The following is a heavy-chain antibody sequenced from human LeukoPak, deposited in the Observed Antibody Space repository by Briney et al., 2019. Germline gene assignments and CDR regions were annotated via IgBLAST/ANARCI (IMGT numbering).Heavy chain of an antibody. J-gene: IGHJ4*02. D-gene: IGHD3-22*01. V-gene: IGHV4-34*01. Sequence: SETLSLTCAVYGGSFSGYYWNWIRQPPGKGLEWIGEINHSGNTNYNPSLKSRVTMSVDTSKNQFSLRLSSVTAADTAVYYCARDHNYDSSGYFLYYWGQGTLVTVSS. CDR2: INHSGNT. CDR3: ARDHNYDSSGYFLYY. CDR1: GGSFSGYY.